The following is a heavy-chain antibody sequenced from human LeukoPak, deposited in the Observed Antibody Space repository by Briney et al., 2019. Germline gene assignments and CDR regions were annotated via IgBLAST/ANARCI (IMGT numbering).Heavy chain of an antibody. V-gene: IGHV3-23*01. CDR2: ISASALTT. CDR3: AKVEAAAGSSYYYYHMDV. D-gene: IGHD6-13*01. J-gene: IGHJ6*03. Sequence: PGGSLRLSCAASGFTFSANGMSWVRQAPGKGLEWVSGISASALTTYYTDSVKGRFTISRDNSENTLSPQMNSLRADDTAVYYCAKVEAAAGSSYYYYHMDVWGKGTTVTVSS. CDR1: GFTFSANG.